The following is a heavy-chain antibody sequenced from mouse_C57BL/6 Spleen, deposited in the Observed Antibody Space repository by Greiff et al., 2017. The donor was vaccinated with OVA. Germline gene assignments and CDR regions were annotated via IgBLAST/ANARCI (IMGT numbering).Heavy chain of an antibody. V-gene: IGHV1-81*01. D-gene: IGHD1-1*01. Sequence: VQLQQSGAELARPGASVKLSCKASGYTFTSYGISWVKQRTGQGLEWIGEIYPRSGNTYYNEKFKGKATLTADKSSSTAYMELRSLTSEDSAVYFCAKNPFTTVGPCTFGYWGQGTTLTVSS. J-gene: IGHJ2*01. CDR3: AKNPFTTVGPCTFGY. CDR2: IYPRSGNT. CDR1: GYTFTSYG.